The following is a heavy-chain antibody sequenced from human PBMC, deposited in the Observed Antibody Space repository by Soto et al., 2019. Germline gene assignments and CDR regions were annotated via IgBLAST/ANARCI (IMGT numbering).Heavy chain of an antibody. CDR1: GFTFSSYA. CDR2: ISGSGGST. V-gene: IGHV3-23*01. CDR3: AKGVRSVTTPLYYYYYMDV. D-gene: IGHD4-17*01. Sequence: GGSLRLSCAASGFTFSSYAMSWVRQAPGKGLEWVSAISGSGGSTYYADSVKGRFTISRDNSKNTLYLQTNSLRAEDTAVYYCAKGVRSVTTPLYYYYYMDVWGKGTTVTVSS. J-gene: IGHJ6*03.